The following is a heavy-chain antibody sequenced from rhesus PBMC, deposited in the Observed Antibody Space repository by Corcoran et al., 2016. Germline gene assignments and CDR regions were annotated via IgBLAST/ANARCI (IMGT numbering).Heavy chain of an antibody. CDR1: GGSISSSNW. D-gene: IGHD1-44*02. CDR2: ISGSSGST. Sequence: QVQLQESGPGLVKPSETLSLTCAVSGGSISSSNWWSWLRQPPGKGLEWIGYISGSSGSTYYNPSLKSRVTISTDTSKNQFSLKLSSVTAADTAVYYCARRRVGATFDYWGQGVLVTVSS. V-gene: IGHV4-65*01. J-gene: IGHJ4*01. CDR3: ARRRVGATFDY.